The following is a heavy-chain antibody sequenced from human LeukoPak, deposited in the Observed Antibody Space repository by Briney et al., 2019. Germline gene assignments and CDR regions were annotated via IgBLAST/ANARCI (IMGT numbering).Heavy chain of an antibody. CDR2: LYTSGIT. V-gene: IGHV4-4*07. CDR3: ARISRRADSSGFYYDGWYVDL. D-gene: IGHD3-22*01. CDR1: GGSVSYNY. J-gene: IGHJ2*01. Sequence: HPSETLSLTCTVSGGSVSYNYWSWIRQPAGKGLEWIGRLYTSGITNSNPSLNYNPSLKGRVTMSADTSDNQFSLKLTSVRAADTAVYYCARISRRADSSGFYYDGWYVDLWGRGTLVTVS.